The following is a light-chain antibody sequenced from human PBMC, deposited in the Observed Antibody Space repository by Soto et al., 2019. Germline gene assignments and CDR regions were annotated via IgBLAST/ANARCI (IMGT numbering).Light chain of an antibody. CDR3: LQHNAYPWT. CDR2: AAS. V-gene: IGKV1-17*01. Sequence: DIQMTQSPSSLSASVGDRVTITCRASQGIGNDLGWYQQKPGKAPKRLIYAASSLQGGVPSRFSGSGSGTEFTLTISRLQPEDFATYYCLQHNAYPWTFGQGTKVDIK. CDR1: QGIGND. J-gene: IGKJ1*01.